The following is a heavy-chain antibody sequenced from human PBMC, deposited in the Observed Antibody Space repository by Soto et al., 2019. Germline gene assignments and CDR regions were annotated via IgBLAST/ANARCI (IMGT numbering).Heavy chain of an antibody. CDR1: GFTFSTHA. Sequence: QVQLVESGGGVVQPGRSLRLSCAASGFTFSTHAMHWVRQAPGKGLECVAIVSFDGSNKYYADSVKGRFTISRDNSKNTLYLQMSGLTPEDTAFYYCARDQTGITTAGGGRIDRWGQGTLVTGSS. CDR2: VSFDGSNK. V-gene: IGHV3-30-3*01. J-gene: IGHJ5*02. D-gene: IGHD6-13*01. CDR3: ARDQTGITTAGGGRIDR.